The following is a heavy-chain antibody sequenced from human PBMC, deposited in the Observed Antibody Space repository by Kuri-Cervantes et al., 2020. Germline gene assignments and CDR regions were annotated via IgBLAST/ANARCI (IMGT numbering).Heavy chain of an antibody. V-gene: IGHV7-4-1*02. J-gene: IGHJ3*02. CDR3: ARVGGYYDSSGYYDVEHAFDT. D-gene: IGHD3-22*01. CDR2: INTNTGNP. CDR1: GYTFTSYA. Sequence: ASVKVSCKASGYTFTSYAMNWVRQAPGQGLEWMGWINTNTGNPTYAQGFTGRFVFSLDTSVSTAYLQISSLKAEDTAVYYCARVGGYYDSSGYYDVEHAFDTWGQGTMVTVSS.